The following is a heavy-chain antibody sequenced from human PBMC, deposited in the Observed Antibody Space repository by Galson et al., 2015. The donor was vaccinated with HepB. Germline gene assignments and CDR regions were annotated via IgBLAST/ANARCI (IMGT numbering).Heavy chain of an antibody. D-gene: IGHD3-10*01. V-gene: IGHV3-7*03. CDR1: GFTFSSYW. Sequence: SLRLSCAASGFTFSSYWMSWVRQAPGKGLEWVANIKQDGSEKYYVDSVKGRFTISRDNAKNSLYLQMNSLRAEDTAVYYCARETITMVRGVIEVYFDYWGQGTLVTVSS. CDR2: IKQDGSEK. J-gene: IGHJ4*02. CDR3: ARETITMVRGVIEVYFDY.